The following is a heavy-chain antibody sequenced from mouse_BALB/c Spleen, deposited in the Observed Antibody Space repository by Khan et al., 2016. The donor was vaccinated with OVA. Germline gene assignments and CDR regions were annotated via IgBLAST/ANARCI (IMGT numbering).Heavy chain of an antibody. CDR2: IRLKSDNYAT. J-gene: IGHJ4*01. CDR1: GFTFSNFW. CDR3: TARAYAMDY. V-gene: IGHV6-3*01. Sequence: EVKLEVSGGGLVQPGGSMKLSCVASGFTFSNFWMSWVRQSPEKGLEWVAEIRLKSDNYATHYAESVKGKFTISRDDSKSRLYLQMNSLRAEDTGIYCCTARAYAMDYWGQGTSVTVSS. D-gene: IGHD3-3*01.